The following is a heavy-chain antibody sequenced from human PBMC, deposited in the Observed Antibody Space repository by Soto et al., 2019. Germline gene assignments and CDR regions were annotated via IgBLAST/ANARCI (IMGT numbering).Heavy chain of an antibody. Sequence: GGSLRLSCAASGFTFSSYAMSWVRQAPGKGLEWVSAISGSGGSTYYADSVKGRFTISRDNSKNTLYLQMNSLRAEDTAVYYCAKQDIVVVPAAMLLGYYYYYMDVWGKGTTVTVSS. D-gene: IGHD2-2*01. V-gene: IGHV3-23*01. CDR2: ISGSGGST. J-gene: IGHJ6*03. CDR1: GFTFSSYA. CDR3: AKQDIVVVPAAMLLGYYYYYMDV.